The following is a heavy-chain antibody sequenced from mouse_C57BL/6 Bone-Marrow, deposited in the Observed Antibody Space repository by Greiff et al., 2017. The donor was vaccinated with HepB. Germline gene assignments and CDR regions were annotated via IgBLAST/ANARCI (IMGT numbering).Heavy chain of an antibody. Sequence: DVKLVESGGGLVQPGESLKLSCESNEYEFPSHDMSWVRKTPEKRLELVAAINSDGGSTYYPDTMERRFIISRDNTKKTLYLQMSSLRSEDTALYYCARQGSTLYWYFDVWGTGTTVTVSS. CDR3: ARQGSTLYWYFDV. V-gene: IGHV5-2*01. J-gene: IGHJ1*03. CDR2: INSDGGST. CDR1: EYEFPSHD. D-gene: IGHD1-3*01.